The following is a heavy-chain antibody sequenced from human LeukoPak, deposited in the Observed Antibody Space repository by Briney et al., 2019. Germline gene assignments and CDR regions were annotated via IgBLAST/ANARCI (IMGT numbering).Heavy chain of an antibody. V-gene: IGHV3-23*01. J-gene: IGHJ4*02. CDR1: GITFSRYA. CDR3: AKEEAYGYYYDSSGYRFDY. D-gene: IGHD3-22*01. CDR2: ISGSGGST. Sequence: PGGSLRLSCAASGITFSRYAMSWVRQAPGKGLEWVSAISGSGGSTNYADSVKGRFTISRDNSKNTLFLQMNSLRAEDTAVYYCAKEEAYGYYYDSSGYRFDYWGQGTLVTVSS.